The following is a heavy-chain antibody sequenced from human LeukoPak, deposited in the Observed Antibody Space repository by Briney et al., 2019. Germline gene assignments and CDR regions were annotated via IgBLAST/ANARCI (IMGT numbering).Heavy chain of an antibody. D-gene: IGHD4-17*01. CDR3: ARGMAVTTDVDY. V-gene: IGHV4-30-4*01. CDR1: GGSISSGDYY. Sequence: SSQTLSLTCTVSGGSISSGDYYWSWIRQPPGKGLEWIGYIYYSGSTYYNPSLKSRVTISVDTSKNQFSLKLSSVTAADTAVYYCARGMAVTTDVDYWGQGTLVTVSS. CDR2: IYYSGST. J-gene: IGHJ4*02.